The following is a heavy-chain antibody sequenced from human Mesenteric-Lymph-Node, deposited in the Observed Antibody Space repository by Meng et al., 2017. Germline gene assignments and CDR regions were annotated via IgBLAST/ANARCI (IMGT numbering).Heavy chain of an antibody. Sequence: LRLPESWPGLVEPSETLSLTCTVSGGSISSNGYYWDWVRQPPGKGLEWIGDIDDSGSTNYNPSLNSRISISLDKSKNHFSLKVNSVTAADTAVYYCARGKQDAWELLAYWGQGALVTVSS. D-gene: IGHD1-26*01. V-gene: IGHV4-39*07. J-gene: IGHJ4*02. CDR1: GGSISSNGYY. CDR2: IDDSGST. CDR3: ARGKQDAWELLAY.